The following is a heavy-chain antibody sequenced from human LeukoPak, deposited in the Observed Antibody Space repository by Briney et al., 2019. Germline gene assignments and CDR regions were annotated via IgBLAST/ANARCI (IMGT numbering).Heavy chain of an antibody. CDR3: ARGGGGGNPFDY. J-gene: IGHJ4*02. CDR2: VSGSGATT. Sequence: SGGSLRLSCAASGFTFSNYAMRWVRQDPGKGLAWVSTVSGSGATTYYADSVKGRFTISRDNSKNTLYLQMNSLRAEDTAVYYCARGGGGGNPFDYWGQGTLVTVSS. CDR1: GFTFSNYA. V-gene: IGHV3-23*01. D-gene: IGHD1-14*01.